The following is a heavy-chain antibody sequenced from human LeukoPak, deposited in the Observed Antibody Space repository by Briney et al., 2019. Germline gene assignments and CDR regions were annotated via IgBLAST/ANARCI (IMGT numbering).Heavy chain of an antibody. V-gene: IGHV3-11*01. CDR3: ARTYDSSGYYFGY. J-gene: IGHJ4*02. D-gene: IGHD3-22*01. CDR1: GFSFSDYY. Sequence: GGSLRLSCAASGFSFSDYYMSWIRQAPGKGLEWVSYISSSGSTIYYADSVKGRFTISRDNAKNSLYLQLNSLRAEDTAVCYCARTYDSSGYYFGYWGQGTLVTVSS. CDR2: ISSSGSTI.